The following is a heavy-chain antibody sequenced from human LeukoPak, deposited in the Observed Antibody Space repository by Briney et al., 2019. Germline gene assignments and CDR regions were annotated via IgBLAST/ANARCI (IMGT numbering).Heavy chain of an antibody. Sequence: NPSGTLSLTCAVSGGSISSSNWWSWVRQPPGKGLEWIGEINHSGSTNYNPSLKSRVTISVDTSKNQFSLKLSSVTATDTAVYYCARRYCSNTSCSYFDYWGQGTLVTVSS. D-gene: IGHD2-2*01. J-gene: IGHJ4*02. CDR3: ARRYCSNTSCSYFDY. CDR2: INHSGST. CDR1: GGSISSSNW. V-gene: IGHV4-4*02.